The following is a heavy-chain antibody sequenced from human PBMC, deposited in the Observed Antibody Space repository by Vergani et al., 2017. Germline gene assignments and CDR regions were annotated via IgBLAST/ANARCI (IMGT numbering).Heavy chain of an antibody. Sequence: EVQLLESGGDLVQPGGSLRLSCAASGFTFNHYAMNWVRQAPGKGLEWVSGISGSGGSTYYAGSVKGRFTISRDSSKNTLYLQMNSLSAGDTAVYYCAKANPRNSGYYYHYSYHAMDVWGQGTTVTVSS. V-gene: IGHV3-23*01. CDR1: GFTFNHYA. CDR3: AKANPRNSGYYYHYSYHAMDV. D-gene: IGHD5-12*01. CDR2: ISGSGGST. J-gene: IGHJ6*02.